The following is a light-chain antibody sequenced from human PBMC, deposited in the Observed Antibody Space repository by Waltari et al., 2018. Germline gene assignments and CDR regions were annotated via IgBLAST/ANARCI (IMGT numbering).Light chain of an antibody. CDR1: QSVLYNFNNKNY. CDR2: WAS. CDR3: QQYLTLPYS. Sequence: EMTQSPDFLPVSLGERATINCKSSQSVLYNFNNKNYLAWFQQKPGQPPKLLIRWASTREPGVPDRFSGSGSGTDFTLTISSLQTEDVAVYYCQQYLTLPYSFGQGTKLEIK. V-gene: IGKV4-1*01. J-gene: IGKJ2*03.